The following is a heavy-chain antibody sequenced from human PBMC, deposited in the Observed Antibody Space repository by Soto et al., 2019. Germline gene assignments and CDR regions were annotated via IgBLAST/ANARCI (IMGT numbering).Heavy chain of an antibody. CDR3: ARDQLRPGILYSLGVLLPEYGL. CDR2: ISVSGNNA. V-gene: IGHV3-23*01. D-gene: IGHD3-22*01. CDR1: GFAFSNFA. Sequence: GGSLRLSCATSGFAFSNFAMTCFRQAPGNGLEWVAAISVSGNNAYYADSVKGRFTISRDNSQNSVFLQMSSLRADDTAVYYCARDQLRPGILYSLGVLLPEYGLWGQGTLVTVS. J-gene: IGHJ4*02.